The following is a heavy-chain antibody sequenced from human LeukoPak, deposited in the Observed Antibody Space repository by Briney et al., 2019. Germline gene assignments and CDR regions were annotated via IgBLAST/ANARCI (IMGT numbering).Heavy chain of an antibody. D-gene: IGHD6-13*01. J-gene: IGHJ4*02. CDR2: IIPIFGTA. Sequence: SVKVSCKASGGTFSNYDISWVRQAPGQGLEWMGGIIPIFGTANYAQKFQGRVTITADESTSTAYMELSSLRSEDTAVYYCASQTDSSSFFDYWGQGTLVTVSS. CDR3: ASQTDSSSFFDY. CDR1: GGTFSNYD. V-gene: IGHV1-69*13.